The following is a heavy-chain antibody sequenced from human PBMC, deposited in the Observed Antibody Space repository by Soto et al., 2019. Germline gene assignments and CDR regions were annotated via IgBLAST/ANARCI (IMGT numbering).Heavy chain of an antibody. CDR2: ISAYNGNT. D-gene: IGHD2-8*02. CDR3: ARDGGVQARFDP. V-gene: IGHV1-18*01. J-gene: IGHJ5*02. Sequence: QVQLVQSGAEVKKPGASVKVSCKASGYTFTSYGISWVRQAPGQRLEWMGWISAYNGNTNYAQKLQGRVTMTTDTSTSTAYREMRSLRSDDPAVYYCARDGGVQARFDPWGQGTLVTVSS. CDR1: GYTFTSYG.